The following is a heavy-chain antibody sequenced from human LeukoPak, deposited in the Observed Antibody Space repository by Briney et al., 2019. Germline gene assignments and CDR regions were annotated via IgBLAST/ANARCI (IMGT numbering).Heavy chain of an antibody. J-gene: IGHJ5*02. D-gene: IGHD3-3*01. V-gene: IGHV3-23*01. CDR1: GFTFSSYA. CDR2: ISGSGGST. CDR3: AKYWIGSSRFDP. Sequence: GGSLRLSCAASGFTFSSYAMSWVRQAPGKGVEWVSAISGSGGSTYYADSVKGRFTISRDNSKNTLYLQMNSLRAEDTAVYYCAKYWIGSSRFDPWGQGTLVTVSS.